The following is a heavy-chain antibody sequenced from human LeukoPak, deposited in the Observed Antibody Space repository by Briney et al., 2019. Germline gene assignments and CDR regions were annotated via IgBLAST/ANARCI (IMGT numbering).Heavy chain of an antibody. CDR1: GYTFTSYG. V-gene: IGHV1-18*01. D-gene: IGHD5-12*01. Sequence: ASVKVSCKASGYTFTSYGISWVRQAPGQGLEWMGWISAYNGNTNYAQKLQGRVTMTTDTSTSTAYMELSSLRSEDTAVYYCARIPSLRHYYYYGMDVWGQGTTVTVSS. CDR3: ARIPSLRHYYYYGMDV. CDR2: ISAYNGNT. J-gene: IGHJ6*02.